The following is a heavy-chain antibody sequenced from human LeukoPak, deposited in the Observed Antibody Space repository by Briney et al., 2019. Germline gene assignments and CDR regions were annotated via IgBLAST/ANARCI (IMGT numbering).Heavy chain of an antibody. CDR1: GFTFSNYE. J-gene: IGHJ6*02. V-gene: IGHV3-48*03. D-gene: IGHD5-24*01. CDR3: ARTEMSPFYYYGMDV. Sequence: GGSLRLSCAASGFTFSNYEMNWVRQAPGKGLEWISFVSSSGGTMYYADSVRGRFTLSRDNAKTSLYPQMNSLRAEDTAVYYCARTEMSPFYYYGMDVWGQGTTVTVSS. CDR2: VSSSGGTM.